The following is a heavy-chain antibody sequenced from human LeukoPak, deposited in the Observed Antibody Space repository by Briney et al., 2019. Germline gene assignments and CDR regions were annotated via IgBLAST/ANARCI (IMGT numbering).Heavy chain of an antibody. CDR3: ARFETVAANWFEP. J-gene: IGHJ5*02. D-gene: IGHD6-19*01. V-gene: IGHV3-21*06. CDR2: ISGDSVHI. Sequence: GGSLRLSCAASGFTFSDYSMNWVRQAPGKGLEWVSPISGDSVHIFYADSVRGRFTICRDDAKSSLFVQMNTLRVEDTAVYYCARFETVAANWFEPWGPGTLVTVSS. CDR1: GFTFSDYS.